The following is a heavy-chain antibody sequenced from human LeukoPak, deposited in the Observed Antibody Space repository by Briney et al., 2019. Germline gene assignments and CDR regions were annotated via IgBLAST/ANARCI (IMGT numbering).Heavy chain of an antibody. J-gene: IGHJ6*03. V-gene: IGHV3-7*01. Sequence: GGSLRPSCAASGFTFSQYWMSWVRQAPGKGLEWVANIKHDGGEKQDGSEKNYVDSVKGRFTISRDNAKNSLYLQMNSLRAEDTAVYYCARSGRGVDSFYFYMDVWGKGTTVTVSS. D-gene: IGHD3-10*01. CDR1: GFTFSQYW. CDR3: ARSGRGVDSFYFYMDV. CDR2: IKHDGGEKQDGSEK.